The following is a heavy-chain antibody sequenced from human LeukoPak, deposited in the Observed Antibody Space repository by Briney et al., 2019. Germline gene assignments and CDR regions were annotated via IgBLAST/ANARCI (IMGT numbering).Heavy chain of an antibody. CDR1: GFTFSTYW. J-gene: IGHJ4*02. V-gene: IGHV3-74*03. D-gene: IGHD1-26*01. Sequence: GGSLRLSCAAPGFTFSTYWMHWVRQVPGKGLVWVSRINSDGSSTTYADSVKGRFTISRDNAKNTLYLQMNSLRAEDTGVYYCARDRNSGSSYENLFVYWGQGTLVTVSS. CDR2: INSDGSST. CDR3: ARDRNSGSSYENLFVY.